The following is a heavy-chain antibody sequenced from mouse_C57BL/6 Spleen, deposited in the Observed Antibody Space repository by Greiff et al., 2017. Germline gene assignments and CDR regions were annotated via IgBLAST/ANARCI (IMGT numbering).Heavy chain of an antibody. V-gene: IGHV6-6*01. J-gene: IGHJ4*01. CDR1: GFTFSDAW. Sequence: EVKLVESGGGLVQPGGSMKLSCAASGFTFSDAWMDWVRQSPEKGLEWVAEIRNKANNHATYYAESVKGRFTISRDDSKSSVYLQMNSLRAEDTGIYYCTGGYGKGGNYYAMDYWGQGTSVTVSS. D-gene: IGHD2-10*02. CDR3: TGGYGKGGNYYAMDY. CDR2: IRNKANNHAT.